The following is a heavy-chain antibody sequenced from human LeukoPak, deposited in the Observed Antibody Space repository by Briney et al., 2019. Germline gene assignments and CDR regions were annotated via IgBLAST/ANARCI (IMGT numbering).Heavy chain of an antibody. J-gene: IGHJ6*03. CDR2: ISWNSGSI. Sequence: GRSLRLSCAASGFTLDDYAMHWVRQAPGKGLEWVSGISWNSGSIGYADSVKGRFTISRDNAKNSLYLQMNSLRAEDTALYYCAKDIQNYYYYMDVWGKGTTVTVSS. V-gene: IGHV3-9*01. CDR1: GFTLDDYA. CDR3: AKDIQNYYYYMDV.